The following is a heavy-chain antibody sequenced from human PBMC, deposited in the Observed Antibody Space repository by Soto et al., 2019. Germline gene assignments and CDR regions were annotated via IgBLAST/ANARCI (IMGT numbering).Heavy chain of an antibody. Sequence: WGSLRLSCAASGFTFISYAMIFFRHSPFKWLEWVSAISGSGGSTYYADSVKGRFTISRDNSKNTLYLQMNSLRAEDTAVYYCAKARDGFGEFYGMDVWGQGTTVTVSS. CDR2: ISGSGGST. J-gene: IGHJ6*02. CDR1: GFTFISYA. D-gene: IGHD3-10*01. CDR3: AKARDGFGEFYGMDV. V-gene: IGHV3-23*01.